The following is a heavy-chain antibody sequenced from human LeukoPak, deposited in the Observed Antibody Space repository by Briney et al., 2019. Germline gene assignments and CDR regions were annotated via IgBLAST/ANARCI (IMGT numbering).Heavy chain of an antibody. CDR3: ARVWSYYYFDY. V-gene: IGHV3-74*01. J-gene: IGHJ4*02. Sequence: GGSLRLSCAASGFTFSSYWMHWVRQAPGKGLVWVSRINNDGSSTSYADSVKGRFTISRDDAKNTLYLQMNSLRAEDTAVYYCARVWSYYYFDYWGQGTLVTVSS. D-gene: IGHD2-8*02. CDR2: INNDGSST. CDR1: GFTFSSYW.